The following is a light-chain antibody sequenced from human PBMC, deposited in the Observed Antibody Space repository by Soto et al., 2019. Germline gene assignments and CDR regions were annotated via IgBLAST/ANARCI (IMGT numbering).Light chain of an antibody. CDR3: QQYNNWPPIT. CDR2: GAS. Sequence: ETVLTQSPGTLSLSPGERAILSCRASQSVSSTYLAWYQQKPGQAPRLLIYGASSRATGIPDRFSGSGSGTDFTLTIGRLEPEDFAVYYCQQYNNWPPITFGQGTRLEI. J-gene: IGKJ5*01. V-gene: IGKV3-20*01. CDR1: QSVSSTY.